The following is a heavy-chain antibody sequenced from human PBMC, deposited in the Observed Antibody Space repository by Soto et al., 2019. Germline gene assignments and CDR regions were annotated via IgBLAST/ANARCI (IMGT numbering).Heavy chain of an antibody. CDR1: GGAFSSYA. Sequence: SMKVSCKAAGGAFSSYAISWVRQAPGQGLEWMGGIIPIFGTANYAQKFQGRVTITADESTSTAYMELSSLRSEDTAVYYCARAFTANYDSSGYYTIGAAFDIWGQGTMVTVSS. CDR2: IIPIFGTA. CDR3: ARAFTANYDSSGYYTIGAAFDI. J-gene: IGHJ3*02. D-gene: IGHD3-22*01. V-gene: IGHV1-69*13.